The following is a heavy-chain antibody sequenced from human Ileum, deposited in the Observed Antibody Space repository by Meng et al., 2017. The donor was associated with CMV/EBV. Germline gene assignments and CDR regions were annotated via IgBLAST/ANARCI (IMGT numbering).Heavy chain of an antibody. CDR1: DSPFPGAW. J-gene: IGHJ4*02. Sequence: RSCAASDSPFPGAWVPWVRQAPGKGLEWVGRIKKKTGGGTTDYAAPVKGRFTISRDDSENRVYLQMNGLKMEDAAVYYCTSDSLRYWGRGTLVTVSS. V-gene: IGHV3-15*07. CDR2: IKKKTGGGTT. D-gene: IGHD3-16*01. CDR3: TSDSLRY.